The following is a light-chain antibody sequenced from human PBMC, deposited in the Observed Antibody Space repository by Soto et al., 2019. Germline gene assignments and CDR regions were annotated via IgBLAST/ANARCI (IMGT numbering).Light chain of an antibody. CDR1: QSISSW. J-gene: IGKJ2*01. CDR3: QQYNSYPYT. V-gene: IGKV1-5*01. Sequence: DIQMTQSPSTLSASVGDRVTITCRASQSISSWLAWYQQKPGKAPMLLSYDASSLESGVPSRFSGSGSGTEFTLTISSLQPDDFATYYCQQYNSYPYTFGQGTKLDIK. CDR2: DAS.